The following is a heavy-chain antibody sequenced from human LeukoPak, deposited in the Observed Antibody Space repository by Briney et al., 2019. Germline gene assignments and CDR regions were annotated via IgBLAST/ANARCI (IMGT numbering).Heavy chain of an antibody. D-gene: IGHD1-1*01. CDR1: GFTFSSYS. J-gene: IGHJ4*02. V-gene: IGHV3-21*01. CDR3: ARCTTGRTFGSLREIKRSREIDY. Sequence: GGSLRLSCAASGFTFSSYSVNWVRQAPGKGLEWVSSISSSSSYIYYADSVKGRFTISRDNAKNSLYLQMNSLRVEDTAVYYCARCTTGRTFGSLREIKRSREIDYWGQGTLVTVSS. CDR2: ISSSSSYI.